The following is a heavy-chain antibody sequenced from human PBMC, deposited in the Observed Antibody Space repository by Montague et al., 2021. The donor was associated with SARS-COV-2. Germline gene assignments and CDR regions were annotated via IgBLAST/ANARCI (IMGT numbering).Heavy chain of an antibody. D-gene: IGHD3-10*01. J-gene: IGHJ4*02. CDR1: GASITTYY. CDR2: IFHSGHT. Sequence: SETLSLTCSVSGASITTYYWSWIRQAPGKGLEWIADIFHSGHTNYNPSLRSRVAISIDTSRDQFSLRLTSITAADTAVYYCARQPYLASAYYFDYWGLGTLVTVSS. V-gene: IGHV4-59*01. CDR3: ARQPYLASAYYFDY.